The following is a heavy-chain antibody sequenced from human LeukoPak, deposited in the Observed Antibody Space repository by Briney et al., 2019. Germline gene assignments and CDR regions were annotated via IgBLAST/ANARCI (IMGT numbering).Heavy chain of an antibody. CDR1: EYTFTNYA. Sequence: ASVKVSCKASEYTFTNYAMHWVRLAPGQRLEWMGWINAGNGNTKYSQKFQGRVTITRDTSASTAYMELSSLRSGDTAVYYCARLTYYYDSSGQNWFDPWGQGTLVTVSS. V-gene: IGHV1-3*01. J-gene: IGHJ5*02. D-gene: IGHD3-22*01. CDR3: ARLTYYYDSSGQNWFDP. CDR2: INAGNGNT.